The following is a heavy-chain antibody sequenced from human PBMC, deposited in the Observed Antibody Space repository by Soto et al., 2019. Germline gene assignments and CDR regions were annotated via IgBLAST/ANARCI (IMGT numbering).Heavy chain of an antibody. CDR1: GVSISSTY. J-gene: IGHJ3*02. V-gene: IGHV4-59*08. CDR3: ASHNYDILAGFYNAFDI. CDR2: MYYNRDT. D-gene: IGHD3-9*01. Sequence: PSETLSLTCAVSGVSISSTYWSWIRQPPGKGLEWIAYMYYNRDTNYNPSLKSRVTMSVDTSKNQFSLKLTSVTAADTAMYYCASHNYDILAGFYNAFDIWGQGTMVTVSS.